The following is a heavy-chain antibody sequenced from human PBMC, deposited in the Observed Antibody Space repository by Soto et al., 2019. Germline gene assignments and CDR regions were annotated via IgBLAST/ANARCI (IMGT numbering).Heavy chain of an antibody. Sequence: VRLVESGGGVVQPGTSLRLSCAASGFTFSDYGMNWVRQAPGKGLEWVAIIWFDGSKEFYADSVRGRFTIYRDNFNKTLYLQMTSLRADDSAVYYCEAANYDSTGFFGNYWGQGTRVTVSS. CDR3: EAANYDSTGFFGNY. J-gene: IGHJ4*02. CDR1: GFTFSDYG. CDR2: IWFDGSKE. D-gene: IGHD3-9*01. V-gene: IGHV3-33*03.